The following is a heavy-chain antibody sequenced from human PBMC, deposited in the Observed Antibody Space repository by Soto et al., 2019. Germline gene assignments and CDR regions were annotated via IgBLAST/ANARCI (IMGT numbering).Heavy chain of an antibody. V-gene: IGHV5-51*01. CDR2: IYPGDSDS. CDR3: ARRASSLQRHLDS. Sequence: ESLKISCKGSGYSFTSYWIGWVRQIPWKGLEWMGIIYPGDSDSRYSTSFQGQVTMSVDKSISTAYLQWSSLKASDTAMYYCARRASSLQRHLDSMRKGNMVTVSS. J-gene: IGHJ5*01. D-gene: IGHD4-4*01. CDR1: GYSFTSYW.